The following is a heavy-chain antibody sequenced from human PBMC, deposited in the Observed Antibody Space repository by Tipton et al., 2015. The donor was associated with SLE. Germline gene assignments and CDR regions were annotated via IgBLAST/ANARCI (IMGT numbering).Heavy chain of an antibody. CDR3: ARHDTNYGRNWFDP. J-gene: IGHJ5*02. CDR2: IYMSGST. CDR1: GGSITSGNY. D-gene: IGHD2-8*01. Sequence: TLSLTCTVSGGSITSGNYWTWIRQPAGRGLEWIGHIYMSGSTNYNPSLKSRVTISLDTSKNHFSLKLSSVTAADTAVYYCARHDTNYGRNWFDPWGQGTLVTVSS. V-gene: IGHV4-61*09.